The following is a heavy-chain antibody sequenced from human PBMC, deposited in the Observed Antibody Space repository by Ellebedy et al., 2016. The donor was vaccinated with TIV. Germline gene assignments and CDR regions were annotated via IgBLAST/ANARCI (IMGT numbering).Heavy chain of an antibody. CDR2: ISYDGSKK. V-gene: IGHV3-30*04. D-gene: IGHD2-8*01. J-gene: IGHJ6*02. CDR3: ARDPPWCYSCADV. CDR1: GFTFRSYA. Sequence: PGGSLRLSCVASGFTFRSYAMHWVRQAPGKGLEWVAVISYDGSKKYHVDSVKGRFTISRDDSKNTLYLQMNSLRAEDTAVYYCARDPPWCYSCADVWGQGTTVTVSS.